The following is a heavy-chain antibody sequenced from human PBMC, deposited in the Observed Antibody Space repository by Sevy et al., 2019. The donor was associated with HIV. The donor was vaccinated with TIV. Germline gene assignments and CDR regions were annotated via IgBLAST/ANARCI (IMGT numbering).Heavy chain of an antibody. CDR2: ISAYNGNT. V-gene: IGHV1-18*01. CDR3: ARAPSITMVRTPFDY. Sequence: ASVKVSCKASGYTFTSYGISWVRQAPGEGLEWMGRISAYNGNTNYAQKLQGRVTMTTDTSTSTAYMELRSLRSDDTAVYYCARAPSITMVRTPFDYWGQGTLVTVSS. J-gene: IGHJ4*02. CDR1: GYTFTSYG. D-gene: IGHD3-10*01.